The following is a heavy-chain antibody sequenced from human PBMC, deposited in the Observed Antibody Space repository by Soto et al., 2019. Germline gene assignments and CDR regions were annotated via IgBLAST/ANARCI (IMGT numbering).Heavy chain of an antibody. CDR2: IYYSGST. V-gene: IGHV4-31*03. J-gene: IGHJ6*02. D-gene: IGHD3-10*01. CDR1: GGSISSDGNY. Sequence: QVQLQESSPGLVKSSQTLSLTCTVSGGSISSDGNYWSWIRQHPGKGLEWIGYIYYSGSTNYNPSLKSRVTISVDTSKNQFSLKLNSVTAADTAVYYCARARMVRGIIYYYGMDVWGQGTTVTVSS. CDR3: ARARMVRGIIYYYGMDV.